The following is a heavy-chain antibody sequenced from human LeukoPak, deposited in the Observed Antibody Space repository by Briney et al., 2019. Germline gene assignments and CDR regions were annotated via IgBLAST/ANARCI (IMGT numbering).Heavy chain of an antibody. J-gene: IGHJ4*02. V-gene: IGHV3-21*01. CDR3: ARDPSITAAGA. D-gene: IGHD6-13*01. CDR2: ISSSGTYI. CDR1: GFTFSSYT. Sequence: GGSLRLSCAASGFTFSSYTMNWVRQTPEKGLEWVSSISSSGTYIYYADSLKDRFTISRHNAKNSLYLLMNNLRADDTAVYYCARDPSITAAGAWGQGTLVTVSS.